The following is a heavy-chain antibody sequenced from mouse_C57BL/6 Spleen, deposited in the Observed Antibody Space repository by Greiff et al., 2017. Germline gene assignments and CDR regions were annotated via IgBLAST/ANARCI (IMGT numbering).Heavy chain of an antibody. D-gene: IGHD4-1*01. Sequence: QVQLQQPGAELVRPGSSVKLSCKASGYTFTSYWMHWVKQRPIQGLEWIGNIDPSDSATHYNQKFKNKATLTVDKSSSTASMQLSSLTSEDSAVXDCARRTGTWGTFDYWGQGTTVTVSS. J-gene: IGHJ2*01. CDR3: ARRTGTWGTFDY. CDR1: GYTFTSYW. V-gene: IGHV1-52*01. CDR2: IDPSDSAT.